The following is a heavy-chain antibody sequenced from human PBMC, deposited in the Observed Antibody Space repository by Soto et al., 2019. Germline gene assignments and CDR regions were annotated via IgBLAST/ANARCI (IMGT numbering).Heavy chain of an antibody. V-gene: IGHV4-59*08. D-gene: IGHD3-10*01. CDR3: ATLRGIGVVSPYFDY. CDR1: DASINTYH. CDR2: IYYTGIT. J-gene: IGHJ4*02. Sequence: PSETLSLTCTVSDASINTYHWTWIRQPPGKGLEWIAYIYYTGITNFNPSLKSRVTISMDTSKNQFSLKLRSVTAADTAVYFCATLRGIGVVSPYFDYWGQGLMVTVSS.